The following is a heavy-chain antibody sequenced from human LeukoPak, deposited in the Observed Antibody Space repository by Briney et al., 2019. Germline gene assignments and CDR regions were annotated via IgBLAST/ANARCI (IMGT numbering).Heavy chain of an antibody. D-gene: IGHD5-24*01. CDR3: AKDLGYNYVFDY. CDR1: GFTFSSYA. CDR2: ISGSGGST. V-gene: IGHV3-23*01. Sequence: GGSLRLSCAASGFTFSSYAMSWVRQAPGKGLEWVSAISGSGGSTYYADSVKSRFTISRDNSKTTLYLQMNSLRAEDTAVYYCAKDLGYNYVFDYWGQGTLVTVSS. J-gene: IGHJ4*02.